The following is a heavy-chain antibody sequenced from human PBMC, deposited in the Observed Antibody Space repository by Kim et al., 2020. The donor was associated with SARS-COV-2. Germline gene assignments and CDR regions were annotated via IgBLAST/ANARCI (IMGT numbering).Heavy chain of an antibody. CDR1: GFSLSSYD. CDR3: VKTLWRATGFEY. V-gene: IGHV3-64D*06. D-gene: IGHD1-1*01. Sequence: GGSLRLSCSGSGFSLSSYDMHWVRQAPGKGLEYVSVSTYNGVSTYYADSVKGRFTISRDNSKNTLYLQMSSLRPYDTAVYYCVKTLWRATGFEYCGQGTLVGDTS. J-gene: IGHJ4*02. CDR2: STYNGVST.